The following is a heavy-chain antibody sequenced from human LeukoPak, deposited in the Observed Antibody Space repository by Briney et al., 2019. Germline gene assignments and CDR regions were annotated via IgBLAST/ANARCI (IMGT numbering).Heavy chain of an antibody. J-gene: IGHJ4*02. CDR2: IGSSSSYI. V-gene: IGHV3-21*01. CDR3: ARDQGHWADY. D-gene: IGHD7-27*01. Sequence: GGSLRLSCAASGFTFSSYEMNWVRQAPGKGLEWVSSIGSSSSYIYYADSVKGRFTISRDNAKNSLYLQMNSLRAEDTAVYYCARDQGHWADYWGQGTLVTVSS. CDR1: GFTFSSYE.